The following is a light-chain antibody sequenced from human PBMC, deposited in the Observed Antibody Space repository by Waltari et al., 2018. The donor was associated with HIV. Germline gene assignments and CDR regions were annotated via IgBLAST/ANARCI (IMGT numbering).Light chain of an antibody. V-gene: IGLV1-47*01. CDR3: AAWDDSLLYV. Sequence: QSVLTQPPSASGTPGQRVTISCSGSSSNIGSNYVYCYQQLPGTAPKLLIYRNNQRPSGVPDRFSGSKSGTSASLAISGVRSEDEADYYCAAWDDSLLYVFGTGTKVTVL. J-gene: IGLJ1*01. CDR2: RNN. CDR1: SSNIGSNY.